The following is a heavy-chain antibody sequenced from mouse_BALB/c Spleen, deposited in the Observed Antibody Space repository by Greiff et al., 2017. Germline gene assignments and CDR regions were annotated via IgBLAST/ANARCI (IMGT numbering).Heavy chain of an antibody. CDR1: GYTFTDYN. J-gene: IGHJ4*01. V-gene: IGHV1-18*01. CDR2: INPNNGGT. D-gene: IGHD2-14*01. CDR3: ARGDYYRYGRGGFYAMDY. Sequence: VQLKESGPELVKPGASVKIPCKASGYTFTDYNMDWVKQSHGKSLEWIGDINPNNGGTIYNQKFKGKATLTVDKSSSTAYMELRSLTSEDTAVYYCARGDYYRYGRGGFYAMDYWGQGTSVTVSS.